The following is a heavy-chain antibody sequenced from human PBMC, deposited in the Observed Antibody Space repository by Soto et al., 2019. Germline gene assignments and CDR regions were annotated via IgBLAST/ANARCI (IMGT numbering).Heavy chain of an antibody. V-gene: IGHV1-18*04. CDR3: GRVTIAVAGWAFDY. Sequence: QVQLVQSGAEVKKPGASVKVSCKASGYTFSDYDISWVRQAPGQGLEWMGWISTNKGNTDHAQKLQGRVTMTTDTSTTTAYMELRSLSSYDTAVYYCGRVTIAVAGWAFDYWGQGTLVTVSS. J-gene: IGHJ4*02. D-gene: IGHD6-19*01. CDR2: ISTNKGNT. CDR1: GYTFSDYD.